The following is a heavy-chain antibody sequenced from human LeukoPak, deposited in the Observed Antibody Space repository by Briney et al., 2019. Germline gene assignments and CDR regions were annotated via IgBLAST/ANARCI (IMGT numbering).Heavy chain of an antibody. D-gene: IGHD2-15*01. Sequence: SATLSLTCTVSGGSISSYYWSWIRQPPGKGLEWIGYIYYSGSTNYNPPLKSRVTISVDTSKNQFSLKLSSVTAADTAVYYCARASLGGSRPLYYYGMDVWGKGTTVTVSS. V-gene: IGHV4-59*01. CDR2: IYYSGST. CDR1: GGSISSYY. CDR3: ARASLGGSRPLYYYGMDV. J-gene: IGHJ6*04.